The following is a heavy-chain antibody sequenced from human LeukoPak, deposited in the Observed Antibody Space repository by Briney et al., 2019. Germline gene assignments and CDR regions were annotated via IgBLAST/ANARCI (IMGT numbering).Heavy chain of an antibody. Sequence: SETVSLTCTVSGYSINSLDLWSWVRQPPGKGLEWIGEMYLSGTTHSNPSVKSRVTISIDKSKNQFFLNLSSVTAADTAVYYCAGLVGRYSSGLYYYYFDYWGQGTLVTVSS. J-gene: IGHJ4*02. D-gene: IGHD3-22*01. CDR3: AGLVGRYSSGLYYYYFDY. CDR1: GYSINSLDL. CDR2: MYLSGTT. V-gene: IGHV4-4*02.